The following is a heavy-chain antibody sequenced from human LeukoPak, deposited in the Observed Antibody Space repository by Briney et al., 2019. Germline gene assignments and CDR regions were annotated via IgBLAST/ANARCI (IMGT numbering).Heavy chain of an antibody. CDR3: ARGLAAAGSDAFDI. V-gene: IGHV3-53*01. CDR1: GFTVSSNY. D-gene: IGHD6-13*01. J-gene: IGHJ3*02. CDR2: IYSGGST. Sequence: GGSLRLSCAASGFTVSSNYMSWVRQAQGKGLEWVSVIYSGGSTYYADSVKGRFTISRDNSKNTLHFQMNSLRAEDTAVYYCARGLAAAGSDAFDIWGQGTMVTVSS.